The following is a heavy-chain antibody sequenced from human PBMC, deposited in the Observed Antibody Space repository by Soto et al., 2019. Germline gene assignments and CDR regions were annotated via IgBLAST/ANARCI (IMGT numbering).Heavy chain of an antibody. CDR3: ARGVDYESSAYYFFF. CDR1: GGTFSRYA. J-gene: IGHJ4*02. D-gene: IGHD3-22*01. V-gene: IGHV1-69*01. CDR2: IVPMFGKP. Sequence: QVQLVQSGAEVKKPGSSVKVSCKASGGTFSRYALNWVRLAPGQGPEWMGGIVPMFGKPHYAKKFQGRVTITADESTSTAYMELSSLRSEDTAVYYCARGVDYESSAYYFFFWGQGTLVTVSS.